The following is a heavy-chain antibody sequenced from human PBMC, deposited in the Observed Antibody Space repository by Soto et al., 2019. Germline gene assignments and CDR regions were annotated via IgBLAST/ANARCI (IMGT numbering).Heavy chain of an antibody. CDR2: IDPSDSYT. Sequence: PGESLKISCKGSGYSFTSYWISWVRQMPGKGLERMGRIDPSDSYTNYSPSFQGHVTISADKSISTAYLQWSSLKASDTAMYYCAKQIYYCSGSGSYYYYYYGMDVWGQGTTVTVSS. V-gene: IGHV5-10-1*01. J-gene: IGHJ6*02. CDR3: AKQIYYCSGSGSYYYYYYGMDV. D-gene: IGHD3-10*01. CDR1: GYSFTSYW.